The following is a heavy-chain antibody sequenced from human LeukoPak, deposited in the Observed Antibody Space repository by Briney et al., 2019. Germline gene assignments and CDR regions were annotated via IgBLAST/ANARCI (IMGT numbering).Heavy chain of an antibody. D-gene: IGHD3-22*01. CDR1: GFTFSNYE. CDR2: ISSSGGNI. Sequence: PGGSLGLSCAASGFTFSNYEVNWVRQAPGKGLEWVSYISSSGGNIYYADSVNGRFTISRDNAKTSLYLQLNSLRAEDTAVYYCAKAHYSSGCRDYFDYWGQGTLVTVSS. V-gene: IGHV3-48*03. J-gene: IGHJ4*02. CDR3: AKAHYSSGCRDYFDY.